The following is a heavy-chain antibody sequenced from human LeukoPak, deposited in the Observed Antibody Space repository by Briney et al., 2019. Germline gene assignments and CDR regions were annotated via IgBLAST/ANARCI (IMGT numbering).Heavy chain of an antibody. CDR2: ISDIGSI. J-gene: IGHJ4*02. V-gene: IGHV4-59*08. CDR1: GGSISSYY. Sequence: MTSETLSLTCTVSGGSISSYYWSWIRQPPGKGLEWIAYISDIGSINYNPSLKSRVTISLDTSKNQFSLKLSSVTAADTAAYYCAGHHPRNTVDFWGQGTLVTVSS. D-gene: IGHD2/OR15-2a*01. CDR3: AGHHPRNTVDF.